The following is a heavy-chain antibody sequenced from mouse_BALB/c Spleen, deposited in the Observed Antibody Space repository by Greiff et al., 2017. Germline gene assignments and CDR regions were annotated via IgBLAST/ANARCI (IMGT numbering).Heavy chain of an antibody. CDR2: IWAGGST. V-gene: IGHV2-9*02. CDR1: GFSLTSYC. Sequence: VQVVESGPGLVAPSQSLSLTCTVSGFSLTSYCVHWVRQPPGKGLEWMGVIWAGGSTNYNSALMSRLSISKDNSKSHDFLKMNNLQTDDTAMYYCARDGGDDYWNFDVWGAGTTVTVSS. D-gene: IGHD2-3*01. J-gene: IGHJ1*01. CDR3: ARDGGDDYWNFDV.